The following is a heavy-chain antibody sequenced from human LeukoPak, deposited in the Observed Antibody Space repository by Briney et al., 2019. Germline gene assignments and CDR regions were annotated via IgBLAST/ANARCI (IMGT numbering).Heavy chain of an antibody. Sequence: GGSLRLSCAASGFTFSSYGMHWVRQAPGKGLEWVAVIWYDGSNKYYADSVKGRFTISRENAKNSLYLQMNSLRAEDTAVYYCARERTGNYFDYWGQGTLVTVSS. D-gene: IGHD7-27*01. J-gene: IGHJ4*02. CDR2: IWYDGSNK. CDR3: ARERTGNYFDY. CDR1: GFTFSSYG. V-gene: IGHV3-33*01.